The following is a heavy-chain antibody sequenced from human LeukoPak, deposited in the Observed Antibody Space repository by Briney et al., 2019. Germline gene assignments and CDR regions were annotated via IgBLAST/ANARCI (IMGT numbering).Heavy chain of an antibody. CDR3: AAFHSSSWYLDY. Sequence: KPSETLSLTCAVYGGSFSGYYWSWIRQPPGKGLEWIGEINHSGSTNYNPSLKSRVTISVDTSKNQFSLKLSSVTAADTAVYYCAAFHSSSWYLDYWGQGTLVTVSS. CDR1: GGSFSGYY. D-gene: IGHD6-13*01. V-gene: IGHV4-34*01. J-gene: IGHJ4*02. CDR2: INHSGST.